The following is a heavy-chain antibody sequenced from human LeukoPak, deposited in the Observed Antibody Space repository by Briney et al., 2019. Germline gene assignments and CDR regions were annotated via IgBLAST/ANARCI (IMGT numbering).Heavy chain of an antibody. J-gene: IGHJ4*02. Sequence: GGSLRLSCAASGFIFSDYSMNWVSQAPGKGLEWVSHINGNSITRYYADSVKGRFTISRDNSQNTLYLEMNSLRAEDTALYYCAKAARTTVTYSFDSWGQGTLVTVSS. CDR1: GFIFSDYS. D-gene: IGHD4-17*01. V-gene: IGHV3-48*01. CDR3: AKAARTTVTYSFDS. CDR2: INGNSITR.